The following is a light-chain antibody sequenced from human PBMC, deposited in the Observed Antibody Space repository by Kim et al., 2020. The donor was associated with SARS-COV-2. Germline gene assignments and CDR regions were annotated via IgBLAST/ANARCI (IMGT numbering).Light chain of an antibody. Sequence: AIRMTQSPFSLSASVGDRVTIAYWASQAISNCLAWYQQKPGKAPELLIYGASTLQSGVPSRFRGGGSGTDFTLTITSLQSEDFATYYCQQYSSFAYTFGQGTKLEI. CDR1: QAISNC. J-gene: IGKJ2*01. CDR3: QQYSSFAYT. CDR2: GAS. V-gene: IGKV1-8*01.